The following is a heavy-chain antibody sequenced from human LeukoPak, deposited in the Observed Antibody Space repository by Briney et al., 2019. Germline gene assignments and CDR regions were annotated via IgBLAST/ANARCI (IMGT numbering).Heavy chain of an antibody. J-gene: IGHJ6*03. V-gene: IGHV1-69*05. CDR1: GGTFSGYA. Sequence: GASVKVSCKASGGTFSGYAISWVRQAPGQGIEWKGGLIPLFGTTNCTRRFQGRITISTDESTTTAYMELSGLTFEDTAVYYCAGGDPFNYYMDVWGRGTTVSV. D-gene: IGHD4-17*01. CDR3: AGGDPFNYYMDV. CDR2: LIPLFGTT.